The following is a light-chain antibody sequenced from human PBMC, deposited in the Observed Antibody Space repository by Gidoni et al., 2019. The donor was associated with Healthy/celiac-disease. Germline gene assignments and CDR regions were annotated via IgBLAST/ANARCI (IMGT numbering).Light chain of an antibody. V-gene: IGKV1-39*01. CDR2: AAS. CDR3: QQSYSTPWT. Sequence: DIQMTQSPSSLSASVGDRVTITCRASQSISSYLNWYQQKPGKDPKLLIYAASSLQSGVPSRFSGSGSGTDFTLTISSLQPEEFATYYCQQSYSTPWTFGQGTKVEIK. J-gene: IGKJ1*01. CDR1: QSISSY.